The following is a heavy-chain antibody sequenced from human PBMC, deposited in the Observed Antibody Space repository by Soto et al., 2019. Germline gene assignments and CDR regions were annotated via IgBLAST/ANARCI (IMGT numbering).Heavy chain of an antibody. CDR2: VTHSGTA. J-gene: IGHJ4*02. CDR1: GGSLDSGAFS. CDR3: ARIHWAQSSLDY. D-gene: IGHD6-19*01. Sequence: SETLSLTCPVSGGSLDSGAFSLSWIRQPPGKGLEWIGYVTHSGTAYSIPSLNGRLTLSVDSSQTQFSLKLTSVTAADSAFYYCARIHWAQSSLDYWGRGILVTVSS. V-gene: IGHV4-30-2*01.